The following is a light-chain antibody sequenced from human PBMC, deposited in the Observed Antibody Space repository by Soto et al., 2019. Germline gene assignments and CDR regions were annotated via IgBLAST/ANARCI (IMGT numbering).Light chain of an antibody. V-gene: IGKV3-15*01. J-gene: IGKJ1*01. Sequence: EIVMTQSPATLSVSPGEGATLSCRASQSVSSNLAWYQQKPGQAPRLLIYDVSTRATGVPARFGGSGSGTEFTFTISSLQSEDLAVYYCQQYHNWPQTFGQGTKVEIK. CDR3: QQYHNWPQT. CDR2: DVS. CDR1: QSVSSN.